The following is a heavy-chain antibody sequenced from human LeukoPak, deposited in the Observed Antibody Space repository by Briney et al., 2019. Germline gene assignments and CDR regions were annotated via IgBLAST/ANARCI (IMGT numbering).Heavy chain of an antibody. J-gene: IGHJ4*02. V-gene: IGHV3-23*01. CDR1: GFTLSSYA. Sequence: GGSLRLSCAASGFTLSSYAMSWVRQGPGKGLEWVSAISVSGNTYHADSVKGRFTISRDNSKNTLYLQMNSLRAEDTAVYYCAKRPCSGGSCYLDYWGQGTLVTVSS. CDR2: ISVSGNT. CDR3: AKRPCSGGSCYLDY. D-gene: IGHD2-15*01.